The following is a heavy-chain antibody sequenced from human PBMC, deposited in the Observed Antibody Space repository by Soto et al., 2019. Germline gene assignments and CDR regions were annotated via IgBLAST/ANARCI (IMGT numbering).Heavy chain of an antibody. D-gene: IGHD2-2*01. J-gene: IGHJ5*02. CDR2: ISGSGGST. V-gene: IGHV3-23*01. CDR3: AKNPIGGIVVVPAAIYWFDP. CDR1: GFTFSSYA. Sequence: EVQLLESGGGLVQPGGSLRLSCAASGFTFSSYAMSWVRQAPGKGLEWVSAISGSGGSTHYADSVKGRFTISRDNSKNTLYLQMNSLRAEDTAVYYCAKNPIGGIVVVPAAIYWFDPWGQGTLVTVSS.